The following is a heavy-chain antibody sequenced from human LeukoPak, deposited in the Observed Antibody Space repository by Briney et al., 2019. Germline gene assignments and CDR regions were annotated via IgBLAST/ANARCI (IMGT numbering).Heavy chain of an antibody. D-gene: IGHD4-17*01. CDR3: ARAHMTTVTLGDY. J-gene: IGHJ4*02. CDR1: GGSISSGDYY. Sequence: SQTLSLTXTVSGGSISSGDYYWSRIRQPPGKGLEWIGYIYYSGSTYYNPSLKSRVTISVDTSKNQFSLKLSSVTAADTAVYYCARAHMTTVTLGDYWGQGTLVTVSS. V-gene: IGHV4-30-4*08. CDR2: IYYSGST.